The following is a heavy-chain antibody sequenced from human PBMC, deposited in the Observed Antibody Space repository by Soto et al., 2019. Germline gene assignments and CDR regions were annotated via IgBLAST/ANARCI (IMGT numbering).Heavy chain of an antibody. CDR3: AREPHDSSGYYYQDY. D-gene: IGHD3-22*01. J-gene: IGHJ4*02. Sequence: GASVKVSCKASGYTFTSDGISWVRQAPGQGLEWMGWISAYNGNTNYAQKLQGRVTMTTDTSTSTAYMELRSLRSDDTAVYYCAREPHDSSGYYYQDYWGQGTLVTVSS. CDR2: ISAYNGNT. V-gene: IGHV1-18*01. CDR1: GYTFTSDG.